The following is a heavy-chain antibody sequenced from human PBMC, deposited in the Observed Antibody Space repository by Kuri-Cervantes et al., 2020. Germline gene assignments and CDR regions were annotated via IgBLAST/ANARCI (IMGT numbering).Heavy chain of an antibody. Sequence: ASVKVSCKASGYTFTSYGISWVRQAPGQGLEWMGWISAYNGDTNYAQKLQGRVTMTTDTSTSTVYMELSSLRSEDTAVYYCARDSLSFYGEGATPVNWFDPWGQGTLVTVSS. CDR2: ISAYNGDT. CDR3: ARDSLSFYGEGATPVNWFDP. J-gene: IGHJ5*02. D-gene: IGHD4-17*01. V-gene: IGHV1-18*01. CDR1: GYTFTSYG.